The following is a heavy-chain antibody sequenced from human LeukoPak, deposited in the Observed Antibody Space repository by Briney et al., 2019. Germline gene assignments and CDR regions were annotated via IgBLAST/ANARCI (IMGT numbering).Heavy chain of an antibody. J-gene: IGHJ4*02. D-gene: IGHD2-21*02. V-gene: IGHV3-30-3*01. Sequence: GGSLRLSCAASGFTFSSYAMHWVRQAPGKGLEWVAVISYDGSNKYYAVSVKGRFTISRDNSKNTLYLQMDSLRAEDTAVYYCARDRRGGDYNFDYWGQGTLVTVSS. CDR1: GFTFSSYA. CDR3: ARDRRGGDYNFDY. CDR2: ISYDGSNK.